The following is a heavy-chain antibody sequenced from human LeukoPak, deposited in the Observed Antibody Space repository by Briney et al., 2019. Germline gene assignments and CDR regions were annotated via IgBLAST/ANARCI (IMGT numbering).Heavy chain of an antibody. V-gene: IGHV3-23*01. CDR2: ISVNGETT. J-gene: IGHJ4*02. D-gene: IGHD6-19*01. Sequence: GGSLRLSCAVSGFSVSSIGMSWVRQAPGKGLEWISAISVNGETTWYADSVRGRFIISRDNSKNTLYLQLSSLRAEDTAVYYCAQGFSSGWYPYWGQGSLVSVSS. CDR3: AQGFSSGWYPY. CDR1: GFSVSSIG.